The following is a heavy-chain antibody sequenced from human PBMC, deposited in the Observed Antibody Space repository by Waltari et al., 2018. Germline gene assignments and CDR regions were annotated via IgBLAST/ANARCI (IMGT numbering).Heavy chain of an antibody. CDR2: ISYDGSNK. CDR3: ARDTNPLYYFDY. J-gene: IGHJ4*02. CDR1: GFTFRCYA. D-gene: IGHD2-8*01. V-gene: IGHV3-30*16. Sequence: QVQLVASGGGVVQPGRSLRRSCAAAGFTFRCYAIHWVRQAPGKGLEWVAVISYDGSNKYYADSVKGRFTISRDNSKNTLYLQMNSLRAEDTAVYYCARDTNPLYYFDYWGQGTLVTVSS.